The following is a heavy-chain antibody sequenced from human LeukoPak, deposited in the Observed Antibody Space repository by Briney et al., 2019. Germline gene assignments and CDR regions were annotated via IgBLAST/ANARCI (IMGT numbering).Heavy chain of an antibody. Sequence: GRSLRLSCAASGFTFSSYGMHWVRQAPGKGLEWVAVIWYDGSNKYYADSVKGRFTISKDNSKNTEYLQMNSLRAEDTAVYYCARGEGADSSGHYHWFDPWGQGTLVTVSS. CDR2: IWYDGSNK. CDR3: ARGEGADSSGHYHWFDP. J-gene: IGHJ5*02. CDR1: GFTFSSYG. D-gene: IGHD3-22*01. V-gene: IGHV3-33*01.